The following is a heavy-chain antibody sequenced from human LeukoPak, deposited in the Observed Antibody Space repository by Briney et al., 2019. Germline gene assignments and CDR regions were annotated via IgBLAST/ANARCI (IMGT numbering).Heavy chain of an antibody. CDR3: ARASVLLSADY. Sequence: SETLSLTCTVSGGSVTDYYWSWIRQSPGKGLEWIGYIYYTGTSYNPSLKSRVTISADTSKNQFSLKLISVTAADTAVYYCARASVLLSADYWGQGTLVTVSS. J-gene: IGHJ4*02. CDR1: GGSVTDYY. CDR2: IYYTGT. V-gene: IGHV4-59*02. D-gene: IGHD3-10*01.